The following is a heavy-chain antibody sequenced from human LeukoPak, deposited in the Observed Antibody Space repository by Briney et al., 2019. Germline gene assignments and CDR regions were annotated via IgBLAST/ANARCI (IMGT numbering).Heavy chain of an antibody. CDR3: AKDRRAGGYDY. CDR1: GFTFSRNG. Sequence: PGGSLRLSCAASGFTFSRNGMTWVRQAPGKGLEWVSAISGSGGNTYYADSVKGRFTISRDNSKNTLYLQMNSLRAEDTAVYYCAKDRRAGGYDYWGQGTLVTVSS. CDR2: ISGSGGNT. J-gene: IGHJ4*02. V-gene: IGHV3-23*01. D-gene: IGHD3-10*01.